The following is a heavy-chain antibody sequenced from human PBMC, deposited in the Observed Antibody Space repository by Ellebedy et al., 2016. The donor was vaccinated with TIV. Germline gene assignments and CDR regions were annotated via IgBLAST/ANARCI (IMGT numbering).Heavy chain of an antibody. V-gene: IGHV1-69*13. J-gene: IGHJ6*02. CDR2: IIPIFGTA. CDR3: ARDVLGVLQDYYYYGMDV. Sequence: ASVKVSCKASGGTFSSYAISWVRQAPGQGLEWMGGIIPIFGTANYAQKFQGRVTITADESTSTAYMELSSLRSEDTAVYYCARDVLGVLQDYYYYGMDVWGQGTTVTVSS. CDR1: GGTFSSYA.